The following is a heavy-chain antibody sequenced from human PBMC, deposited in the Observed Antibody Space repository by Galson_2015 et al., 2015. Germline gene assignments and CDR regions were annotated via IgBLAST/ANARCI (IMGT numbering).Heavy chain of an antibody. CDR2: ISWNSGSI. J-gene: IGHJ4*02. D-gene: IGHD3-10*01. V-gene: IGHV3-9*01. CDR1: GFTFDDYA. Sequence: SLRLSCAASGFTFDDYAMHRVRQAPGKGLEWVSGISWNSGSIGYADSVKGRFTISRDNAKNSLYLQMNSLRAEDTALYYCAKDSSSRFGDRTRFDYWGQGTLVTVSS. CDR3: AKDSSSRFGDRTRFDY.